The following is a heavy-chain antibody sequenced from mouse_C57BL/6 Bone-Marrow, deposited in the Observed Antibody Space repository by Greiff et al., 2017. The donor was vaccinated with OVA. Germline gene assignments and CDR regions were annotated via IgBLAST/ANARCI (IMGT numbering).Heavy chain of an antibody. CDR2: IHPNSGST. V-gene: IGHV1-64*01. CDR3: ARVGIYYDPMDY. Sequence: VQLQQPGAELVNPGSSVKLSCKASGYTFTSYWMHWVKQRPGQGLEWIGMIHPNSGSTNYNEKFKSKATLTVDKSSSTAYMQLSSLTSEDSAVYYCARVGIYYDPMDYWGQGTSVTVSS. CDR1: GYTFTSYW. D-gene: IGHD2-4*01. J-gene: IGHJ4*01.